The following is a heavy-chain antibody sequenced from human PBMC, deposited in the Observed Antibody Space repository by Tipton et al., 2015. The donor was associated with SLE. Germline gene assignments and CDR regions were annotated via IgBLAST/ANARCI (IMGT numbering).Heavy chain of an antibody. CDR2: IYYSGST. J-gene: IGHJ6*02. CDR3: ARAREEGGYYGMDV. D-gene: IGHD1-26*01. CDR1: GGSISSHY. V-gene: IGHV4-59*11. Sequence: TLSLTCTVSGGSISSHYWSWIRQPPGKGLEWIGYIYYSGSTNYNPSLKSRVTISVDTSKNQFSLKLSSVTAADTAVYYCARAREEGGYYGMDVWGQGTMVTVSS.